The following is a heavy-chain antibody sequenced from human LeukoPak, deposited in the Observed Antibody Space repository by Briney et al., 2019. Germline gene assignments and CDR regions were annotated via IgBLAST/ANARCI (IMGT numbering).Heavy chain of an antibody. CDR3: ARDRAHYDSSGYTYYFDY. D-gene: IGHD3-22*01. Sequence: GGSLRLSCAASGFTFDDYGMSWVRQAPGKGLEWVSSINSSSSYIYYADSVKGRFTISRDNAKNSLYLQMNSLRAEDTAVYYCARDRAHYDSSGYTYYFDYWGQGTLVTVSS. CDR2: INSSSSYI. V-gene: IGHV3-21*01. CDR1: GFTFDDYG. J-gene: IGHJ4*02.